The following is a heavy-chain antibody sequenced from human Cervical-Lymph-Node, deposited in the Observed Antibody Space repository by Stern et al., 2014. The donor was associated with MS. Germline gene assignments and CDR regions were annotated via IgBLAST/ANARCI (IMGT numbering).Heavy chain of an antibody. V-gene: IGHV3-33*01. J-gene: IGHJ4*02. CDR1: GFTFRTYG. CDR2: IWSEGSIQ. CDR3: ARQVLGPYYFDS. Sequence: QVQLVESGGGVVQPGRSLRLSFAASGFTFRTYGLHWVRQAPGKGLEWVAVIWSEGSIQNYADAVKGRFTISRDNSKNTLSLQINSLSAEDTAVYYCARQVLGPYYFDSWGQGTLVTVSS.